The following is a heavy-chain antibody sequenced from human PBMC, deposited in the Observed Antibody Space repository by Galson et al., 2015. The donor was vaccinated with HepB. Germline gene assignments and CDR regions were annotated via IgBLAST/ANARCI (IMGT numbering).Heavy chain of an antibody. J-gene: IGHJ6*02. V-gene: IGHV5-51*01. D-gene: IGHD2-15*01. CDR3: ARQAMVVADGMDV. Sequence: QSGAEVKKPGESLKISCKGSGYTFTSHWIGWVCQMPGKGLEWMGIIYPGDSDTRKSPSFQGQVTISVDKSISTAYLQWSSLKASDTAMYYCARQAMVVADGMDVWGQGTTVTVSS. CDR2: IYPGDSDT. CDR1: GYTFTSHW.